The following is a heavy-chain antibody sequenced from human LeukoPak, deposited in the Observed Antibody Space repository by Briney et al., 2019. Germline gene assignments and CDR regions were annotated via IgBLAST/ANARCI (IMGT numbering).Heavy chain of an antibody. J-gene: IGHJ4*02. Sequence: ASVKVSCKASGYTFTGYYMHWVRQAPGQGLEWMGWINPNSGGTNYAQKFQGWVTMTRDTFISTAYMELSRLRSDDTAVYYCARDRDSSSWFDYWGQGTLVTVSS. CDR3: ARDRDSSSWFDY. D-gene: IGHD6-13*01. V-gene: IGHV1-2*04. CDR2: INPNSGGT. CDR1: GYTFTGYY.